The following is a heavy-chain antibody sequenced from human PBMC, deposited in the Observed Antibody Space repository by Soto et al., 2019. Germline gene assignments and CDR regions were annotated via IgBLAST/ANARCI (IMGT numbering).Heavy chain of an antibody. V-gene: IGHV4-59*01. J-gene: IGHJ4*02. CDR3: ASYRGALYFES. CDR1: GRSMSSNY. CDR2: VFYGGT. D-gene: IGHD3-16*01. Sequence: NPSETLSLTCSVSGRSMSSNYWSWIRQFPDKGLEWLGYVFYGGTDYNPSLGGRVSMSVETSKSQFSLKLTSVTVADTAVYYCASYRGALYFESWGPGILVTVSS.